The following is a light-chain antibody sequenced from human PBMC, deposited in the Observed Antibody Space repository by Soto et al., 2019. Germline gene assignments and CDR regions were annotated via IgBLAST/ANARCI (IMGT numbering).Light chain of an antibody. CDR3: QQYNNWPQT. V-gene: IGKV3-20*01. Sequence: SVLTQYTGTLSLSPGERATLSCRASQSVSSSYLAWYQQKPGQAPRLLIYGASSRATGIPDRFSGSGSGTEFTLTISSLQSEDFAEYHCQQYNNWPQTFGQGTKVDIK. CDR1: QSVSSSY. CDR2: GAS. J-gene: IGKJ1*01.